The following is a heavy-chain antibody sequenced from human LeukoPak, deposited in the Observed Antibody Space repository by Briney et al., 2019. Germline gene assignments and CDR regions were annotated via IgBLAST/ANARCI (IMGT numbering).Heavy chain of an antibody. CDR1: GFTFSSYS. CDR2: ISSSSSYI. Sequence: GGSLRLSCAASGFTFSSYSMNWVRQAPGKGLEWVSSISSSSSYIYYADSVKGRITISRDNAKNSLYLQMNSLRAEDTAVYYCAKGGYGSGVFDYWGQGTLVTVSS. D-gene: IGHD3-10*01. CDR3: AKGGYGSGVFDY. V-gene: IGHV3-21*01. J-gene: IGHJ4*02.